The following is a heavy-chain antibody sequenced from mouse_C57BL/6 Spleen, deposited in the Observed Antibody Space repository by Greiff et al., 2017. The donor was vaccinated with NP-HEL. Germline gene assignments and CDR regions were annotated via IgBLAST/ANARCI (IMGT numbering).Heavy chain of an antibody. CDR3: ARLENGYYFDY. CDR1: GFTFSSYG. CDR2: ISSGGSYT. V-gene: IGHV5-6*01. Sequence: EVHLVESGGDLVKPGGSLKLSCAASGFTFSSYGMSWVRQTPDKRLEWVATISSGGSYTYYPDSVKGRFTISRDNAKNTLYLQMSSLKSEDTAMYYCARLENGYYFDYWGQGTTLTVSS. J-gene: IGHJ2*01.